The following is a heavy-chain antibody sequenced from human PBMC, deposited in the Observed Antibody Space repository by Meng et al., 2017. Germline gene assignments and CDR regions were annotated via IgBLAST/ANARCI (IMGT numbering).Heavy chain of an antibody. CDR1: VLSLSTSGMC. V-gene: IGHV2-70*01. Sequence: SGPTLVKPTQTRTLTCTFAVLSLSTSGMCASWIRQPPGKALEWLALIDWDDDKYYSTSLKTRLTISKDTSKNQVVLTMTNMDPVDTATYYCARIRRDRGITMRVGGAFDIWGQGTMVTVSS. D-gene: IGHD3-22*01. J-gene: IGHJ3*02. CDR3: ARIRRDRGITMRVGGAFDI. CDR2: IDWDDDK.